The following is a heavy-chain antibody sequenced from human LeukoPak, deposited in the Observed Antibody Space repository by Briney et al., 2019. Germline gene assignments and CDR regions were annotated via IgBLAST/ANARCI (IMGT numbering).Heavy chain of an antibody. CDR2: INPSGGST. Sequence: ASVKVSCKASGYTFTSYYMHCVRRAPGQGLEWMGIINPSGGSTSYAQKVQGRVTMTRDTSTSTVYMELSSLRSEDTAVYYCARAGGSTVSHSDYWGQGTLVTVSS. CDR3: ARAGGSTVSHSDY. V-gene: IGHV1-46*01. D-gene: IGHD4-17*01. J-gene: IGHJ4*02. CDR1: GYTFTSYY.